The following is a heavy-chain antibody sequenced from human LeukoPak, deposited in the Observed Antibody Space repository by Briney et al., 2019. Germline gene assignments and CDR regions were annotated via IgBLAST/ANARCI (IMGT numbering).Heavy chain of an antibody. Sequence: GGSLRLSCAASGFTFSSYSMNWVRQAPGKGLEWVANIKQDGSEKYYVDSVKGRFTISRDNAKNSLYLQMNSLRAEDTAVYYCARDDYGDYRARPYNWFDPWGQGTLVTVSS. CDR2: IKQDGSEK. D-gene: IGHD4-17*01. CDR1: GFTFSSYS. J-gene: IGHJ5*02. CDR3: ARDDYGDYRARPYNWFDP. V-gene: IGHV3-7*01.